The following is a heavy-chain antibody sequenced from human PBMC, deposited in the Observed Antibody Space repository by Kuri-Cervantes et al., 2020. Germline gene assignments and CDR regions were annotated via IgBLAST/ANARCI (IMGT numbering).Heavy chain of an antibody. J-gene: IGHJ4*02. CDR3: ARAGETAAGYYFDY. CDR1: GFNFSSYA. CDR2: ISGSGGST. Sequence: GEFLKISCAASGFNFSSYAMSWVRPAPGKGLEWVSAISGSGGSTYYADSVKGRFNIPRDNSKTSLYLQMNSLRDEDTAVYYCARAGETAAGYYFDYWGQGTLVTVSS. D-gene: IGHD6-25*01. V-gene: IGHV3-23*01.